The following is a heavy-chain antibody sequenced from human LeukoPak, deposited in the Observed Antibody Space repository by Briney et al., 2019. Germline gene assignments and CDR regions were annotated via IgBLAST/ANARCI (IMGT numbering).Heavy chain of an antibody. J-gene: IGHJ4*02. CDR2: ITGSSNRI. D-gene: IGHD6-19*01. CDR1: GFTFSPYS. Sequence: PGGSLRLSCAASGFTFSPYSMNWIRQAPGKGLEWVSYITGSSNRIHYADSERGRFTISRDNAMNSLHLQMNSLRDEDTAMYYCARSVEGAFDFWGQGTLVTVSS. CDR3: ARSVEGAFDF. V-gene: IGHV3-48*02.